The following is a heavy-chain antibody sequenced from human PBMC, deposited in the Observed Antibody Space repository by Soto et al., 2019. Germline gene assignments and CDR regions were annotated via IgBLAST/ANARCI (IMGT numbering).Heavy chain of an antibody. Sequence: QVQLQESGPGLVKPSQTLSLTCTVSGGSISSGGYYWSWIRQHPGKGLEWIGYIYYSGSTYYNPSLKSRVTISVDTSKNQFSLKLSSVTAADTAVYYCARGDVIAAAWWSFDYWGQGTLVTVSS. CDR1: GGSISSGGYY. CDR3: ARGDVIAAAWWSFDY. D-gene: IGHD6-13*01. J-gene: IGHJ4*02. V-gene: IGHV4-31*03. CDR2: IYYSGST.